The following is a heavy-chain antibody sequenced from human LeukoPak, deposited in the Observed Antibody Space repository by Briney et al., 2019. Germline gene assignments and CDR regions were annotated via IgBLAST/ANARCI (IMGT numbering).Heavy chain of an antibody. J-gene: IGHJ6*03. D-gene: IGHD2-2*01. CDR2: MNPNSGNT. CDR1: GYTFTSYD. Sequence: ASVKVSCKASGYTFTSYDINWVRQAPGQGLEWMGWMNPNSGNTGYAQKFQGRVTMTRNTSISTAYMELSSLRSEDTAVYYCARREKYQLLSYYYYMDVWGKGTTVTVSS. CDR3: ARREKYQLLSYYYYMDV. V-gene: IGHV1-8*01.